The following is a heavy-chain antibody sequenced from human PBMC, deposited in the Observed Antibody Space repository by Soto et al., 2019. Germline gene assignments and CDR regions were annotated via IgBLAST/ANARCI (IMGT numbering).Heavy chain of an antibody. Sequence: QVQLVQSGAEVKKPGASVKVSCKTSGHTLINYYMHWVRQAPGQGLDWLGKIDPSGNGTSYAERFQGRITLISDKSTKTFYVELSSLRSEDTAIYYCAINYYDSSGYLYWGQGTLVTVSS. D-gene: IGHD3-22*01. V-gene: IGHV1-46*01. CDR2: IDPSGNGT. CDR1: GHTLINYY. J-gene: IGHJ4*02. CDR3: AINYYDSSGYLY.